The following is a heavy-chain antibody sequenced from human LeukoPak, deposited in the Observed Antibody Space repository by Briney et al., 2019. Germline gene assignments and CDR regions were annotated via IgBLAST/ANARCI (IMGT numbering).Heavy chain of an antibody. D-gene: IGHD3-3*01. V-gene: IGHV3-30*18. CDR2: ISYDGSNK. J-gene: IGHJ4*02. Sequence: GGSLRLSCAASGFTFSSYGMHWVRQAPGKGLEWVAVISYDGSNKYYADSVKGRFTISRDNPKNTLYLQVNSLRAEDTAVYYCAKDGHDFWSGYYFDYWGQGTLVTVSS. CDR3: AKDGHDFWSGYYFDY. CDR1: GFTFSSYG.